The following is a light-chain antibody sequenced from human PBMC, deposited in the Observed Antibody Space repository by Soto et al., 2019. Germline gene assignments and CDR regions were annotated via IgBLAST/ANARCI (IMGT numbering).Light chain of an antibody. J-gene: IGKJ2*01. V-gene: IGKV1-5*03. CDR1: QSVSSW. CDR3: LQYNSYPFT. CDR2: KAS. Sequence: DIQMTQSPSTLSASIGDRVTITCRASQSVSSWLAWYQQKPGKAPKVLMYKASTLQSGVPSRFSGRGSETEFTLTISSLQPDDFATYFCLQYNSYPFTFGQGTKLDVK.